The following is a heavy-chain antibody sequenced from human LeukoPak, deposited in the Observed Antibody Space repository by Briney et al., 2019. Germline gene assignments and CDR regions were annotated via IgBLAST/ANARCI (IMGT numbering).Heavy chain of an antibody. CDR2: ISSSGSTI. Sequence: GGSLRLSCAASGFTFSDYYMSWIRQAPGKGLEWVSYISSSGSTIYYADSVKGRFTISRDNSKNTLYLQMSSLRAEDTAVFYCAKDQGYCATTSCYTFDFLGQGILVTVSS. CDR1: GFTFSDYY. CDR3: AKDQGYCATTSCYTFDF. V-gene: IGHV3-11*04. D-gene: IGHD2-2*02. J-gene: IGHJ4*02.